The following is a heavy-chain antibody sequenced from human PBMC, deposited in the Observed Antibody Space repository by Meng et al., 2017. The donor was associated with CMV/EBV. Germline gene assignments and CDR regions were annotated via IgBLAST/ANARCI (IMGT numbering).Heavy chain of an antibody. CDR1: RGSTSSSY. CDR3: AREIVVVTADIDNWFDP. Sequence: QGAGPGLVKPSGSLSLTCSVSRGSTSSSYWSWIRQPGGNGLAWIGRIYTSGITNYNPSLKSRVTMSVDTSNTQFSLKMSFVTDADTAVYYCAREIVVVTADIDNWFDPWGQGTLVTVSS. D-gene: IGHD2-2*02. CDR2: IYTSGIT. V-gene: IGHV4-4*07. J-gene: IGHJ5*02.